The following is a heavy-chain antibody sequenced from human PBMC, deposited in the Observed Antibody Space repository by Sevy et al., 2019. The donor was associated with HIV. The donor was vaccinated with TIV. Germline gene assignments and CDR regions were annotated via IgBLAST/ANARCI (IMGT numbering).Heavy chain of an antibody. CDR1: GFTFSTYA. CDR3: AKDGHDYGDFYFNY. CDR2: ISGSGRST. J-gene: IGHJ4*02. V-gene: IGHV3-23*01. D-gene: IGHD4-17*01. Sequence: GGSLRLSCAASGFTFSTYAMNWVRQAPGKGLEWVSSISGSGRSTYYADSVEGRFTISRHNSKNTLYLQMNNLRAEDTAVYYCAKDGHDYGDFYFNYWGQGTLVIVSS.